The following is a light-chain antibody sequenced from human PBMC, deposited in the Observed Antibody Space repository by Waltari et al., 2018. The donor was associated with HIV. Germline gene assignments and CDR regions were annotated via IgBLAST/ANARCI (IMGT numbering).Light chain of an antibody. Sequence: DIVMTQFPLSLPVTPGEPASISCRSSQSLLHSNGNNYLHWYLQKPGQSPQLLIYLASTRASGVPDRFSGSGSGTDFTLKISRVDVDDVGVYYCMHALQLPLTSGGGTKVEIK. CDR3: MHALQLPLT. J-gene: IGKJ4*01. V-gene: IGKV2-28*01. CDR2: LAS. CDR1: QSLLHSNGNNY.